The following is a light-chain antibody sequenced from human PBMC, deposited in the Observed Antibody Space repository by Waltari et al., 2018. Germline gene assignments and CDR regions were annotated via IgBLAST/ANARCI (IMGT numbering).Light chain of an antibody. CDR2: DAS. J-gene: IGKJ4*01. V-gene: IGKV3-11*01. Sequence: IVLTQSPATLSLSPGERATLSCRASQSVNSYLAWYQQKPGQAPRLLIYDASNRATGIPARFSGSGSGTDFTLTISSLEPEDFAVYYCQQRSNWPTSGGGTKVEIK. CDR1: QSVNSY. CDR3: QQRSNWPT.